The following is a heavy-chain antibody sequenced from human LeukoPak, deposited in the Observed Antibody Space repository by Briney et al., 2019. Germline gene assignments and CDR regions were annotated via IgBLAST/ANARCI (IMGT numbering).Heavy chain of an antibody. J-gene: IGHJ4*02. Sequence: ASVKVSCKSTGYTFTGHYMHWVREAPGQELEWIGWINPNSGGTNYAQKFQGRVTMTRDTSISTAYMELSRLRSDDTAVYYCARSITIFGVVSPFHFDYWGQGTLVTVSS. CDR1: GYTFTGHY. V-gene: IGHV1-2*02. CDR3: ARSITIFGVVSPFHFDY. D-gene: IGHD3-3*01. CDR2: INPNSGGT.